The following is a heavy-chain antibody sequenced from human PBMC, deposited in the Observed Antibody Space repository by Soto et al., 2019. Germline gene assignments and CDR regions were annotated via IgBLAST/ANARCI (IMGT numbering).Heavy chain of an antibody. CDR1: GFTFSSYG. Sequence: GGSLRLSCAASGFTFSSYGMHWVRQAPGKGLEWVAVISYDGSNQYYADSVKGRFTISRDNSKNTLYLQMNSLRTEDTAVYYCAKDIRLPLAYFYYVVDICDKWTSATVSA. CDR2: ISYDGSNQ. J-gene: IGHJ6*04. CDR3: AKDIRLPLAYFYYVVDI. D-gene: IGHD2-21*01. V-gene: IGHV3-30*18.